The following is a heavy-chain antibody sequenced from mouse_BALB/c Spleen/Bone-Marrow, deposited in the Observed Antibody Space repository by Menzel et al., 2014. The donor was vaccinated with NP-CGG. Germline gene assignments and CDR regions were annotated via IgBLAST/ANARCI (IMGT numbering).Heavy chain of an antibody. CDR1: GFTFNNYW. D-gene: IGHD1-2*01. J-gene: IGHJ3*01. V-gene: IGHV6-6*02. Sequence: EVQLVESGGGLVQPGGSMKLSCVASGFTFNNYWMNWVRQSPEKGLEWVAEIRLKSNNYATHYAESVKGRFTISRDDSKSSVYLQMNYLRAEDTGIYYCTTATPSWFAYWGQGTLVTVSA. CDR3: TTATPSWFAY. CDR2: IRLKSNNYAT.